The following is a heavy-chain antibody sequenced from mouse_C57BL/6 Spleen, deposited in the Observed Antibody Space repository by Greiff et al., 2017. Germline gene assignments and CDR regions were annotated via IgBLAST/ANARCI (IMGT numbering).Heavy chain of an antibody. CDR1: GYTFTSYW. D-gene: IGHD1-1*01. CDR2: IHPNSGST. J-gene: IGHJ4*01. Sequence: QVQLQQPGAELVKPGASVKLSCKASGYTFTSYWMHWVKQRPGQGLEWIGMIHPNSGSTNYNEKFKSKDTLTVDKSSSTAYMQLSSLTSEDSAVYYCERRATVVAMDYWGQGTSVTVSS. CDR3: ERRATVVAMDY. V-gene: IGHV1-64*01.